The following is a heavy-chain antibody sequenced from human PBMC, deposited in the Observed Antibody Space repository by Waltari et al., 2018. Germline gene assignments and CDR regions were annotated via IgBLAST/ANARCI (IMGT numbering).Heavy chain of an antibody. J-gene: IGHJ6*02. Sequence: EVQLVESGGGLVQPGRSLRLSCAASGFTFDDYAMHWVRQAPGKGLEWVSGISWNSGSIGYADSVKGRFTISRDNSKNTLYLQMNSLRAEDTAVYYCASSTVYYYGMDVWGQGTTVTVSS. D-gene: IGHD3-10*01. CDR1: GFTFDDYA. CDR2: ISWNSGSI. CDR3: ASSTVYYYGMDV. V-gene: IGHV3-9*01.